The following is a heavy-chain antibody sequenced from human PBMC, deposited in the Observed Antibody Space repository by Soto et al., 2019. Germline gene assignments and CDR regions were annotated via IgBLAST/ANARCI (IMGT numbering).Heavy chain of an antibody. CDR1: GFTFISHW. J-gene: IGHJ6*02. CDR2: IDVGGSNR. Sequence: EVQLVESGGGLVQPGGSLRLSCAASGFTFISHWIHWVRQTPGKGLVWVSRIDVGGSNRNYADSVKGRFTISRDNAKNTVYLQRNSLRADDTAVYYCVRGIYRKFGMDVWGQGTTV. V-gene: IGHV3-74*01. D-gene: IGHD3-16*02. CDR3: VRGIYRKFGMDV.